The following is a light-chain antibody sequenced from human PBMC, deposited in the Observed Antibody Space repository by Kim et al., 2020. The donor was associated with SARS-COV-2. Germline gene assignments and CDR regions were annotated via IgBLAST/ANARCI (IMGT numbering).Light chain of an antibody. CDR2: DAS. Sequence: DIQMTQSPSTLSASVGDRVTITCRASQSINSWLAWYQQKPGKAPKLLIYDASNLQSGVPSRFTGSGSGTDFTLTITSLQPEDFATYYCQQYDNYPRTFGQGTKVDIK. V-gene: IGKV1-5*01. CDR1: QSINSW. J-gene: IGKJ1*01. CDR3: QQYDNYPRT.